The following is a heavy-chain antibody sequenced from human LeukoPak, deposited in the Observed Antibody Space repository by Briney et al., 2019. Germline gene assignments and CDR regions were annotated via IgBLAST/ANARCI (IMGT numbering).Heavy chain of an antibody. CDR1: GYTFTSYY. CDR3: ARPGYCSGGSCYSDY. V-gene: IGHV1-46*03. CDR2: INPSGGST. D-gene: IGHD2-15*01. J-gene: IGHJ4*02. Sequence: GASVEVSCKASGYTFTSYYMHWVRQAPGQGLEWMGIINPSGGSTSYAQKFQGRVTMTRDTSTSTVYMELSSLRSEDTAVYYCARPGYCSGGSCYSDYWGQGTLVTVSS.